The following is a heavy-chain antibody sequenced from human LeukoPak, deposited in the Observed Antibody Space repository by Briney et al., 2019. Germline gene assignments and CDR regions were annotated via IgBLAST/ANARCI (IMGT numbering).Heavy chain of an antibody. CDR1: GFTFSTYS. J-gene: IGHJ4*02. CDR2: ISGSGSGSTK. CDR3: ARADTVAFNYFDY. V-gene: IGHV3-48*02. D-gene: IGHD5-12*01. Sequence: TGGSLRLSCAASGFTFSTYSMNWVRQAPGKGLEWISYISGSGSGSTKYYAESVKGRFTISRDNAKNSLYLQMNSLRDGDTAMYYCARADTVAFNYFDYWGQGTLVTVSS.